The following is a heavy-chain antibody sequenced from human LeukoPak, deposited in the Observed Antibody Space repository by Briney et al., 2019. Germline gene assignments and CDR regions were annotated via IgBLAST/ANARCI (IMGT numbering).Heavy chain of an antibody. Sequence: SETLSLTCTVSGGSISSSSYYWGWIRQPPGKGLEWIGSIYYSGSTYYNPSLKSRVTISVDTSKNQFSLKLSSVTAADTAVYYCARYGLYDSSGYLLWGQGTLVTVSS. J-gene: IGHJ4*02. CDR2: IYYSGST. D-gene: IGHD3-22*01. CDR1: GGSISSSSYY. CDR3: ARYGLYDSSGYLL. V-gene: IGHV4-39*01.